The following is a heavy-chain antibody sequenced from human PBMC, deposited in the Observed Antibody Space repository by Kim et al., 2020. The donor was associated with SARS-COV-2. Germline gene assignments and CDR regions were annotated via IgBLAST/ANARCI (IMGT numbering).Heavy chain of an antibody. V-gene: IGHV3-15*01. J-gene: IGHJ4*02. Sequence: YAAPVKGRFTISRDDSKNTLYLQMNSLKTEDTAVYYCTTTTTVGATRENYWGQGTLVTVSS. CDR3: TTTTTVGATRENY. D-gene: IGHD1-26*01.